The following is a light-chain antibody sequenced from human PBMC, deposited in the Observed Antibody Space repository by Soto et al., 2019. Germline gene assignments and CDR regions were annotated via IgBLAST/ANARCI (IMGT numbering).Light chain of an antibody. Sequence: EIVLTQSPGTLSLSPGERATLSCRASQSVSSSYLAWYQQKPGQAPRLLIYVASSSATGIPDRFSGSGSGTDFTLTISRREPEDFAVYYCQQYGSSPPITFGPGTNVDIK. J-gene: IGKJ3*01. CDR2: VAS. CDR3: QQYGSSPPIT. V-gene: IGKV3-20*01. CDR1: QSVSSSY.